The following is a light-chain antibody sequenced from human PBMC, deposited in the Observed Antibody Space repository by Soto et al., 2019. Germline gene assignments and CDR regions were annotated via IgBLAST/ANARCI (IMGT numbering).Light chain of an antibody. V-gene: IGKV3-15*01. Sequence: EIVMTQSPATLSVSPGAISTLSCRASQSVSSNLAWYQHKPGQAPRLLIYGASTRDTGIPGRFSGSGSGTEFPLTISSLQSEDFAVYYCQQFYYYPHPFGQGPKLEVK. CDR1: QSVSSN. J-gene: IGKJ2*01. CDR2: GAS. CDR3: QQFYYYPHP.